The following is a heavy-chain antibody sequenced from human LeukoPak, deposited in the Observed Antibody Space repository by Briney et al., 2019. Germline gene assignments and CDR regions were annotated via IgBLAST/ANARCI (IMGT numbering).Heavy chain of an antibody. CDR3: AKGPSNYDILTFDY. D-gene: IGHD3-9*01. CDR2: ISGSGGST. V-gene: IGHV3-23*01. Sequence: PGGSLRLSCAASTFSSAASGFTFSKHAMNWVRQAPGKGLEWVSGISGSGGSTYYADSVKGRFTISRDNSKNTLYLQMNSLRAEDTAVYYCAKGPSNYDILTFDYWGQGTLVTVSS. CDR1: GFTFSKHA. J-gene: IGHJ4*02.